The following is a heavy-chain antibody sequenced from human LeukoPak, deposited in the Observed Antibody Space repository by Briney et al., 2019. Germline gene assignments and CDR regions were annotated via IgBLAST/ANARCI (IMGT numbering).Heavy chain of an antibody. Sequence: PGGSLRLSCVASGFTFSDSYMSWIRQAPGKGLEWVSYISSSSTYTNYADSVKGRFTISRDNAKNSLYLQMNSLRAEDTAVYYCAKDLAGSGSYPYWGQGTLVTVSS. CDR2: ISSSSTYT. V-gene: IGHV3-11*05. D-gene: IGHD3-10*01. CDR3: AKDLAGSGSYPY. CDR1: GFTFSDSY. J-gene: IGHJ4*02.